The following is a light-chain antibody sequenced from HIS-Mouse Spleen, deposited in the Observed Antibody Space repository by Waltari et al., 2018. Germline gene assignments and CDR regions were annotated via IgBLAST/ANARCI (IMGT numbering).Light chain of an antibody. CDR2: EVS. CDR1: QSLLHSDGKTY. CDR3: MQGIHLMYT. V-gene: IGKV2-29*03. J-gene: IGKJ2*01. Sequence: DIVMTQTPLSLSVTPGQPASISCKSSQSLLHSDGKTYLYWYLQKPGQSPQLLIYEVSSRVSGVPDRFSGSGSGTDFTLKISRVEAEDVGVYYCMQGIHLMYTFGQGTKLEIK.